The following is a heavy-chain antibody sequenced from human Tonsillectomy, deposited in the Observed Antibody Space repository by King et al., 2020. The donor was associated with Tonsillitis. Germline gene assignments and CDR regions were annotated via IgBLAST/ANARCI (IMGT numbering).Heavy chain of an antibody. CDR3: ARTGQRDIVVVAAAMPEDY. CDR1: GYTFTRYY. D-gene: IGHD2-2*01. J-gene: IGHJ4*02. CDR2: INPSGGST. V-gene: IGHV1-46*01. Sequence: VQLVESGAEVKKPGASVKVSCTASGYTFTRYYIHWVRQAPGQGLEWMGIINPSGGSTNYAQKFQGRVTMTRDTSTSTVYMELSSLRSEDTAVYYCARTGQRDIVVVAAAMPEDYWGQGTLVTVSS.